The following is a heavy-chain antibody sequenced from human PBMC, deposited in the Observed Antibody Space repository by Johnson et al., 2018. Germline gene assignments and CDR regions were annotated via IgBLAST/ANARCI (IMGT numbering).Heavy chain of an antibody. Sequence: EVQLLESGGGLVQPGGSXRLSCAASGFTVSNNYMSWVRQAPGRGLELVSLIYSTGVTHYADPVKGRFTISRDNSKNTLYLQMNSLRTEDTAVYHCARDGMCNGQFCVWGKGTTVTVSS. CDR2: IYSTGVT. V-gene: IGHV3-66*02. CDR3: ARDGMCNGQFCV. D-gene: IGHD1-14*01. CDR1: GFTVSNNY. J-gene: IGHJ6*04.